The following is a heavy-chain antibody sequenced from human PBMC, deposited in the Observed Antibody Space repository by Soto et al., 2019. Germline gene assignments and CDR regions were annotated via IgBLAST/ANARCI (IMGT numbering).Heavy chain of an antibody. Sequence: GGSLRLSCAASGFTFSSYAMSWVRQAPGKGLEWVSAISGSGGSTYYADSVKGRFTISRDNSKNTLYLQMNSLRAEDTAVYYCAKWYCSGGSCYSLPYFDYWGQGTLVTVSS. D-gene: IGHD2-15*01. CDR1: GFTFSSYA. J-gene: IGHJ4*02. CDR2: ISGSGGST. CDR3: AKWYCSGGSCYSLPYFDY. V-gene: IGHV3-23*01.